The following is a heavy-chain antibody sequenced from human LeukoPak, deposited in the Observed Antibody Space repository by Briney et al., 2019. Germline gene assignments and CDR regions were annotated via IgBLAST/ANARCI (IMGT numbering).Heavy chain of an antibody. CDR2: IYTSGST. J-gene: IGHJ5*02. V-gene: IGHV4-61*02. D-gene: IGHD6-19*01. CDR3: ARDLTAYSSGWYLGWFDP. CDR1: GGSISSGSYY. Sequence: SETLSLTCTVSGGSISSGSYYWSWIRQPAGKGLEWIGRIYTSGSTNYNPSLKSRVTILVDTSKNQFSLKLSSVTAADTAVYYCARDLTAYSSGWYLGWFDPWGQGTLVTVSS.